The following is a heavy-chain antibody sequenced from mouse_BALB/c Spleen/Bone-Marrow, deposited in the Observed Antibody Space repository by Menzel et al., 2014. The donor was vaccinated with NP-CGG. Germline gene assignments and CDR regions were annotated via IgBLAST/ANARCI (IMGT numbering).Heavy chain of an antibody. Sequence: EVQLQQSGPELVKPGASVKMSCKASGYTFASYIMHWVKQKPGQGLEWIGYINPYNDGTKYNEKFKGKATQTSDKSSSTAYMELSSLTSEDSAVYYCARRWLPYAMDYWGQGTSVTVSS. V-gene: IGHV1-14*01. CDR1: GYTFASYI. CDR3: ARRWLPYAMDY. CDR2: INPYNDGT. J-gene: IGHJ4*01. D-gene: IGHD2-3*01.